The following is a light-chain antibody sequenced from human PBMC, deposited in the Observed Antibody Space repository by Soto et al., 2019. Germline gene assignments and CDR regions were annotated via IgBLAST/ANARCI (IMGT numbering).Light chain of an antibody. Sequence: TRLARTRSWFTRKKATLSCRASQRVNSNYLAWYQQRPGQPPRLLISGASSRATDTPDRFSGSGSGTDFTLTIAGLEPADSAVYYCQQYSSSPIPFGQCTRLGIK. CDR2: GAS. CDR3: QQYSSSPIP. V-gene: IGKV3-20*01. CDR1: QRVNSNY. J-gene: IGKJ5*01.